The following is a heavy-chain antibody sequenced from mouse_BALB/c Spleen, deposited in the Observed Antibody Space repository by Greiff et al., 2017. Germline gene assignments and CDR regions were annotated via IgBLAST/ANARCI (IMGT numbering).Heavy chain of an antibody. Sequence: QVQLKQSGAELVRPGSSVKISCKASGYAFSSYWMNWVKQRPGQGLEWIGQIYPGDGDTNYNGKFKGKATLTADKSSSTAYMQLSSLTSEDSAVYFCARSYEDYAMDYWGQGTSVTVSS. D-gene: IGHD2-3*01. V-gene: IGHV1-80*01. CDR1: GYAFSSYW. CDR3: ARSYEDYAMDY. J-gene: IGHJ4*01. CDR2: IYPGDGDT.